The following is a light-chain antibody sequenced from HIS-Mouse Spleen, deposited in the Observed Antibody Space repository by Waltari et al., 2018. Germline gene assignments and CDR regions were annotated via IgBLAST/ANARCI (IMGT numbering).Light chain of an antibody. CDR2: AAS. CDR1: QGISSY. V-gene: IGKV1-8*01. CDR3: QQYYSYPLYT. Sequence: AIRMTQSPSSFSASTGDRVTITCRASQGISSYLAWYQHKPGKAPKLLIYAASTLQSGVPSRFSGSGSGTDFTLTISCLQSEDFATYYCQQYYSYPLYTFGQGTKLEIK. J-gene: IGKJ2*01.